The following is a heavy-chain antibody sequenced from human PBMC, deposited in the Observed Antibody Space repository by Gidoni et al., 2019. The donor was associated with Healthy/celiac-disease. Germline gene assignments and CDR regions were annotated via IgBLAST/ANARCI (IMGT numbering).Heavy chain of an antibody. D-gene: IGHD2-15*01. CDR3: AKGGRGYGMDV. J-gene: IGHJ6*02. CDR1: GFTFSSYG. CDR2: ISYDGSNK. V-gene: IGHV3-30*18. Sequence: QVQLVESGGGVVQPGRSLRLSCAASGFTFSSYGMHWVRPAPGKGLEWVAVISYDGSNKYYADSVKGRFTISRDNSKNTLYLQMNSLRAEDTAVYYCAKGGRGYGMDVWGQGTTVTVSS.